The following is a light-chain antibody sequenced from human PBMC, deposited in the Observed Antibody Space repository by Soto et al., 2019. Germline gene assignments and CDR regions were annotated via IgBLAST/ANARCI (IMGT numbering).Light chain of an antibody. Sequence: QSVLTQPASVSGSPGQSITISCTGTISDVGSYDLVSWYQQHPGKAPKLMIYEGSKRPSGVSSRFSGSKSGNTASLTISGRQAEDEADYYCCSYAGSSTSWVFCGGPKVTVL. CDR2: EGS. CDR3: CSYAGSSTSWV. J-gene: IGLJ3*02. V-gene: IGLV2-23*01. CDR1: ISDVGSYDL.